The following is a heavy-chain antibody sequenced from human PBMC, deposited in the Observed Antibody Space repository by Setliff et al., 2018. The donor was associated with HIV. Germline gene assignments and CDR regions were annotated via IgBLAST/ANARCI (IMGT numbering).Heavy chain of an antibody. Sequence: ASVKVSCKASGYTFTGYYMHWVRQAPGQGLEWMGRINPNSGGTNYAQKFQGRVTMTRDTSISTAYMELSRLRSDDTAVYYCAREEERYYDSSGHDAFDIWGQGTMVTVSS. D-gene: IGHD3-22*01. CDR2: INPNSGGT. CDR1: GYTFTGYY. V-gene: IGHV1-2*06. J-gene: IGHJ3*02. CDR3: AREEERYYDSSGHDAFDI.